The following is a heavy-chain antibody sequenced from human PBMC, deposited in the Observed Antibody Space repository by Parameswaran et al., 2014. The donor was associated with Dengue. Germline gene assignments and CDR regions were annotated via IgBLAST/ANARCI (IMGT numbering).Heavy chain of an antibody. CDR2: MSKRSDTI. CDR3: VREAPGEGMDL. J-gene: IGHJ6*02. D-gene: IGHD2-21*01. V-gene: IGHV3-48*01. Sequence: VRQAPGKGLEWVSYMSKRSDTIYYADSVEGRFTISRDNAKNSLFLQMNSLRVEDTAVYYCVREAPGEGMDLWGQGTTVTVSS.